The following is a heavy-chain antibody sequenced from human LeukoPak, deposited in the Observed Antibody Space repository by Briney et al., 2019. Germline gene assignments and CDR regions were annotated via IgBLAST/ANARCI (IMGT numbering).Heavy chain of an antibody. J-gene: IGHJ4*02. Sequence: GASVNVSCKASGYTFTSYGISWVRQAPGQGLEWMGWISAYNGNTNYAQKLQGRVTMTTDTSTSTAYMELRSLRSDDTAVYYCARDLFRVDIAAAGFDYWGQGTLVTVSS. CDR2: ISAYNGNT. CDR1: GYTFTSYG. CDR3: ARDLFRVDIAAAGFDY. V-gene: IGHV1-18*01. D-gene: IGHD6-13*01.